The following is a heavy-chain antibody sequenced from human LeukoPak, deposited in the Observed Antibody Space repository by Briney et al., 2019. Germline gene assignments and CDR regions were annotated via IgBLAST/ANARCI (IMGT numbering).Heavy chain of an antibody. CDR2: ISGSGGST. CDR1: GFTFSSYA. V-gene: IGHV3-23*01. Sequence: PGGSLRLSCAASGFTFSSYAMSWVRQAPGKGLEWVSAISGSGGSTYYADSVKGRFTISRDNSKNTLYLQMNSLRAEDTAVYYCANGEAFVVVPAAPPSGIDYWGQGTLVTVSS. J-gene: IGHJ4*02. D-gene: IGHD2-2*01. CDR3: ANGEAFVVVPAAPPSGIDY.